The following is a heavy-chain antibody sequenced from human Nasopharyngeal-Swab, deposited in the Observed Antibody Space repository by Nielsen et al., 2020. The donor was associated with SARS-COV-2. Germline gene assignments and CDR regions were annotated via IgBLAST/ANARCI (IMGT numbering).Heavy chain of an antibody. V-gene: IGHV3-74*01. CDR3: AKARIVVVPAAIGY. D-gene: IGHD2-2*02. J-gene: IGHJ4*02. CDR2: INSVGSST. CDR1: GFTFSSYW. Sequence: GESLKISCAASGFTFSSYWMHWVRQAPGKGLVWVSRINSVGSSTSYADSVKGRFTISRDNAKNTLYLQMNSLRAEDTAVYYCAKARIVVVPAAIGYWGQGTLVTVSS.